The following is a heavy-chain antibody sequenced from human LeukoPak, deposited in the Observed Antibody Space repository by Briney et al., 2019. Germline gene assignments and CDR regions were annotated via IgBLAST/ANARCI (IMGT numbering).Heavy chain of an antibody. CDR3: ANLAAAGTASFDY. CDR2: ISGSGGST. V-gene: IGHV3-23*01. CDR1: GFTFSSYA. Sequence: SGGSLRLSCAASGFTFSSYAMSWVRQAPGKGLEWVSAISGSGGSTYYADSVKGRFTISRDNSKNTLYLQMNSLRAEDTAVYYCANLAAAGTASFDYWGQGTLVTVSS. J-gene: IGHJ4*02. D-gene: IGHD6-13*01.